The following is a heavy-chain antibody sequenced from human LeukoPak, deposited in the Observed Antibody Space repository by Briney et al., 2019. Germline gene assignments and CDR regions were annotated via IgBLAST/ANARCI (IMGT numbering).Heavy chain of an antibody. Sequence: GRSLRLSCAASGFTFSSYAMHWVRQAPGKGLEWVAVISYDGSNKYYADSVKGRFTISRDNSKNTLYLQMNSLRAEDTAVYYCAREDHSLRGGILIDYWGQGTLVTVSS. CDR1: GFTFSSYA. CDR3: AREDHSLRGGILIDY. D-gene: IGHD3-16*01. CDR2: ISYDGSNK. V-gene: IGHV3-30-3*01. J-gene: IGHJ4*02.